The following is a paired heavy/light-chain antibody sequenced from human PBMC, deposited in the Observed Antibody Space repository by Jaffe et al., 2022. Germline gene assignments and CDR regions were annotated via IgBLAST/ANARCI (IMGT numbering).Heavy chain of an antibody. V-gene: IGHV3-30*18. D-gene: IGHD1-1*01. J-gene: IGHJ4*02. CDR3: AKDRLSLSANWQEYFDF. Sequence: QLQLVESGGGVVQPGGSLRLSCAASGFTFSDYAMHWVRQAPGKGLEWVAAISYDGNDKYYGDSVKGRFTISKDNSKNTLLLQMNSLRVEDTAVYHCAKDRLSLSANWQEYFDFWGQGTLVTVSS. CDR1: GFTFSDYA. CDR2: ISYDGNDK.
Light chain of an antibody. Sequence: IVMTQSPAPLSVSPGERATLSCRASQSITSHLAWYQQKSGQSPRLLIYDASTRATGIPARFSGSGSGTDFTLTISSLQSEDFAVYYCQQYNKWPLTFGGGTKVEIK. J-gene: IGKJ4*01. CDR1: QSITSH. CDR2: DAS. CDR3: QQYNKWPLT. V-gene: IGKV3-15*01.